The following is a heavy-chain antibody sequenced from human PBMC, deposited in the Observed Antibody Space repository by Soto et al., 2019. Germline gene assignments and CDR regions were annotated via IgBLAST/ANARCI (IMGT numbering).Heavy chain of an antibody. Sequence: GGSLRLSCAASGFTFSSYSMNWVRQAPGKGLEWVSYISSSSSTIYHADSVKGRFTISRDNAKNSLYLQMNSLRAEDTAVYYCARDQVAPSDYWGQGTLVTVSS. CDR2: ISSSSSTI. CDR3: ARDQVAPSDY. D-gene: IGHD2-15*01. V-gene: IGHV3-48*01. CDR1: GFTFSSYS. J-gene: IGHJ4*02.